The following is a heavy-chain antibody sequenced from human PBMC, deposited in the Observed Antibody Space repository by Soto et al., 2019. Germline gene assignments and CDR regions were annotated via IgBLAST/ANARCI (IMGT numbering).Heavy chain of an antibody. CDR2: ISGSGGST. CDR1: GFTFSSYA. V-gene: IGHV3-23*01. J-gene: IGHJ5*02. Sequence: GGSLRLSCAASGFTFSSYAMSWVRQAPGKGLEWVSAISGSGGSTYYADSVKGRFTISRDNSKNTLYLQMNSLRAEDTAVYYCAKFGVDFWSGYYWFDPWGQGTLVTVSS. CDR3: AKFGVDFWSGYYWFDP. D-gene: IGHD3-3*01.